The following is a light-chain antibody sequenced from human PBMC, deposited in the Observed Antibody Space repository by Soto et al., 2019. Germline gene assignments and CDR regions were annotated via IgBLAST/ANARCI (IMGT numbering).Light chain of an antibody. Sequence: DIVMTQSPDSLAVSLGERATINCKSSQSVLYTSNTKNYLAWFQQKPGQPPNLLIYWASTRESGVPDRFSGSGSGTDFTLTSSSLQAEDVAFYYCKHYNTASCTFGQGPKLEMK. CDR3: KHYNTASCT. J-gene: IGKJ2*02. CDR1: QSVLYTSNTKNY. V-gene: IGKV4-1*01. CDR2: WAS.